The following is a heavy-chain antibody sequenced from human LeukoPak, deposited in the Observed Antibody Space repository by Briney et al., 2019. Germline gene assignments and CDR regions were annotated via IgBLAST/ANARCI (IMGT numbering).Heavy chain of an antibody. CDR2: IYYSGST. D-gene: IGHD4-17*01. Sequence: SETLSLICTVSGGSISSYYWSWSRQPPGKGLEWIGYIYYSGSTNYNPSLKSRVTISVDTSKNQFSLKLNSVTAADTAVYYCARGYGTLDVWGKGTTVTVSS. CDR3: ARGYGTLDV. J-gene: IGHJ6*04. V-gene: IGHV4-59*01. CDR1: GGSISSYY.